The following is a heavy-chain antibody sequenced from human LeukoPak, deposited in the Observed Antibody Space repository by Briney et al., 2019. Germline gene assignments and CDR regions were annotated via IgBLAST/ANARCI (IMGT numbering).Heavy chain of an antibody. Sequence: GRSLRLSCAASGFTFSGYWMDWVRQAPGKGLVWVSRINSDGSSTTYADSVKGRFTISRDNAENTLYLQMNSLRAEDTAMYYCARQYSYDSSGYYPWDYWGQGTLVTVSS. D-gene: IGHD3-22*01. CDR2: INSDGSST. CDR3: ARQYSYDSSGYYPWDY. J-gene: IGHJ4*02. CDR1: GFTFSGYW. V-gene: IGHV3-74*01.